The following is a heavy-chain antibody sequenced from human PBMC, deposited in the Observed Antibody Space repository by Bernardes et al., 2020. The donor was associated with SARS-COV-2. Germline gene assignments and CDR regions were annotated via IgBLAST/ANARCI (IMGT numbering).Heavy chain of an antibody. J-gene: IGHJ4*02. D-gene: IGHD2-15*01. Sequence: GGSLRLSCAASGFTFSSYAMSWVRQAPGKGLEWVSVIYSGGSTYYADSVKGRFTISRDNSKNTLYLQMNSLRAEDTAVYYCARFSYVAGFDYWGQGTLVTVSS. CDR3: ARFSYVAGFDY. V-gene: IGHV3-53*01. CDR1: GFTFSSYA. CDR2: IYSGGST.